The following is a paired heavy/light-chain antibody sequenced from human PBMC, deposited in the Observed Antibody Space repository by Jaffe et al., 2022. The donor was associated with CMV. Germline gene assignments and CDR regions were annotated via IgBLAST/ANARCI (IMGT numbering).Heavy chain of an antibody. J-gene: IGHJ4*02. V-gene: IGHV3-30*18. D-gene: IGHD1-1*01. Sequence: QVQLVESGGGVVQPGRSLRLSCAASGFTFSTFGIHWVRQAPGKGLEWVALISYDGSNKYYADSVKGRFTISRDNSKNTLYLQMNSLRTEDTAVYYCAKDSGTRGHSCDYWGQGILVTVSS. CDR3: AKDSGTRGHSCDY. CDR2: ISYDGSNK. CDR1: GFTFSTFG.
Light chain of an antibody. Sequence: QSALTQPASVSGSPGQSITISCTGTSSDVGGYNFVSWYQQHPGKAPKLMIYDVSNRPSGVSNRFSGSKSGNTASLTISGLQAEDEADYYCSSYTRSSTPVIFGGGTELTVL. CDR1: SSDVGGYNF. V-gene: IGLV2-14*03. CDR3: SSYTRSSTPVI. CDR2: DVS. J-gene: IGLJ2*01.